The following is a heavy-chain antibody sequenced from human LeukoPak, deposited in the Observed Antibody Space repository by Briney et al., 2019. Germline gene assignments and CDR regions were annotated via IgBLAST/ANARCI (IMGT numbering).Heavy chain of an antibody. Sequence: GRSLRLSCAASGFTFSSYGMHWVRQAPGKGLEWVAVISYDGSNKYYADSVKGRFTISRDNSKNTLYLQMNSLRAEDTAVYYCAKVEILGYSYGYDYWGQGTLVTVSS. CDR3: AKVEILGYSYGYDY. D-gene: IGHD5-18*01. J-gene: IGHJ4*02. V-gene: IGHV3-30*18. CDR1: GFTFSSYG. CDR2: ISYDGSNK.